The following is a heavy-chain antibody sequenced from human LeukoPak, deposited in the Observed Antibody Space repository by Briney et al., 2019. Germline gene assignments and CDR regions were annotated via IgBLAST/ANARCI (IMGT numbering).Heavy chain of an antibody. CDR2: IYYSGST. V-gene: IGHV4-59*12. J-gene: IGHJ6*02. CDR1: GGSLSSYY. Sequence: KPSETLSPTCPVSGGSLSSYYWSWIRQPPGKGLEWIGYIYYSGSTNYNPSLKSRVTMSVDTSKNQFSLKLSSVTAADTAVYYCASTHSGDYYYYGMDVWGQGTTVTVSS. CDR3: ASTHSGDYYYYGMDV. D-gene: IGHD5-12*01.